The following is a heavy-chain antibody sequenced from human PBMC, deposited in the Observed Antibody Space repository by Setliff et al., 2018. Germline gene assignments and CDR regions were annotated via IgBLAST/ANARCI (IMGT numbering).Heavy chain of an antibody. CDR3: LRLVRYCTKIACQATSGDEV. J-gene: IGHJ4*02. CDR2: ISAYNGKT. Sequence: ASVKVSCKASGYTLSNSILSWVRQAPGQGLEWVGWISAYNGKTYFAQKFQDRITLTTDTSTNTGYLELGGLRSDDTAVYYCLRLVRYCTKIACQATSGDEVWGLGTLVTVSS. D-gene: IGHD2-8*01. V-gene: IGHV1-18*01. CDR1: GYTLSNSI.